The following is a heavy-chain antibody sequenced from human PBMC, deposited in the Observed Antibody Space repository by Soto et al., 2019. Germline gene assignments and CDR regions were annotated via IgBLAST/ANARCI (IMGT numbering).Heavy chain of an antibody. Sequence: EVQVLDSGGGLVQPGGSLRLSCAASGFTFSNYAMSWVRQAPWKGLEWVSIISGSGGSTYYADSVTGRFTISRDNSENTLSLKMTAMRADVTAVYYCANLPPANRYFDYWGHGNLVIVSS. CDR3: ANLPPANRYFDY. D-gene: IGHD1-20*01. J-gene: IGHJ4*01. V-gene: IGHV3-23*01. CDR2: ISGSGGST. CDR1: GFTFSNYA.